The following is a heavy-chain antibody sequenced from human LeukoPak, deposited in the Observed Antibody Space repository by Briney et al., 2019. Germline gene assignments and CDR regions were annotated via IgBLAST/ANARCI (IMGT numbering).Heavy chain of an antibody. J-gene: IGHJ4*02. V-gene: IGHV3-30*02. CDR2: IYSDGSDK. CDR1: GVTFSRHG. Sequence: GGSLRLSCAASGVTFSRHGMHWVRQAPGKGLEWVAFIYSDGSDKLYGDSVKGRFTISRDNSKNTLSLQMNSLRPEDTALYYCAKDVVGQQWLENYWGQGTLVTVSS. D-gene: IGHD6-19*01. CDR3: AKDVVGQQWLENY.